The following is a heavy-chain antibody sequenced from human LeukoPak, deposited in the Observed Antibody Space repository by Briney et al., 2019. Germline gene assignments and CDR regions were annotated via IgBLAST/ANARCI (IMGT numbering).Heavy chain of an antibody. Sequence: GGSLRLSCAASGFIFSSYWMHWVRQAPGKGLERVSAISGSGGSTYYADSVKGRFTISRDNSKNTLYLQMNSLRAEDTAVYYCARDSRGYSYGYGVAFDIWGQGTMVTVSS. J-gene: IGHJ3*02. D-gene: IGHD5-18*01. CDR2: ISGSGGST. CDR1: GFIFSSYW. CDR3: ARDSRGYSYGYGVAFDI. V-gene: IGHV3-23*01.